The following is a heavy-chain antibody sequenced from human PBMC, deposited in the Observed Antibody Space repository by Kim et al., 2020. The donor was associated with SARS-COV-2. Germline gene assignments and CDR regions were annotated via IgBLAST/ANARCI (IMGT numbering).Heavy chain of an antibody. CDR3: ARDQYYYGSGSSRPFRWFDP. V-gene: IGHV4-31*02. D-gene: IGHD3-10*01. Sequence: RVTISVDTSKNQFSLKLSSVTAADTAVYYCARDQYYYGSGSSRPFRWFDPWGQGTLVTVSS. J-gene: IGHJ5*02.